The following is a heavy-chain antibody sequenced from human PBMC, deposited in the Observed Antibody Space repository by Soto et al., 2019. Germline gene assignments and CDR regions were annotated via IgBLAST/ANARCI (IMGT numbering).Heavy chain of an antibody. CDR2: INGGNGNT. Sequence: ASVKVSCKASGGTFTSYTMHWVRQAPGQMLEWMGWINGGNGNTKYSQKFQGRVNITRDTSASTAYMELSSLRSDDTAVYYCARELQGLYDLDYWGQGTLVTVAS. D-gene: IGHD4-4*01. J-gene: IGHJ4*02. V-gene: IGHV1-3*01. CDR3: ARELQGLYDLDY. CDR1: GGTFTSYT.